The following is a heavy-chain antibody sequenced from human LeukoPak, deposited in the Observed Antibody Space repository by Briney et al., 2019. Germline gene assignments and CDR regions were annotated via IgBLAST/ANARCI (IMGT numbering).Heavy chain of an antibody. J-gene: IGHJ4*02. V-gene: IGHV3-23*01. Sequence: PGGSLRLSCAASGFTFSSYAMSWVRQAPGKGLEWVSAINGSGGNTYYADSVKGRFTISRDNSKNTLYLQMNSLRAEDTAVYYCAKCFYDSSGYYYFDYWGQGTPVTVSS. CDR3: AKCFYDSSGYYYFDY. CDR1: GFTFSSYA. CDR2: INGSGGNT. D-gene: IGHD3-22*01.